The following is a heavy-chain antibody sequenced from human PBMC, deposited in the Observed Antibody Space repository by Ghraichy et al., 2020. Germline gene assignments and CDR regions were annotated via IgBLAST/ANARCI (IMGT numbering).Heavy chain of an antibody. CDR2: ISAYNGNT. Sequence: ASVKVSCKASGYTFTSYGISWVRQAPGQGLEWMGWISAYNGNTNYAQKLQGRVTMTTDTSPSTAYMELRSLRSDDTAVYYCARDFSIVSPLPYYFDYWGQGTLVTVSS. V-gene: IGHV1-18*01. CDR3: ARDFSIVSPLPYYFDY. J-gene: IGHJ4*02. CDR1: GYTFTSYG. D-gene: IGHD1-26*01.